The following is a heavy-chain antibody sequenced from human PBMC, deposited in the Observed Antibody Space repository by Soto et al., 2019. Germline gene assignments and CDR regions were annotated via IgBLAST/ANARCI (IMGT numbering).Heavy chain of an antibody. CDR3: ARTRRTAVAGTAFDY. D-gene: IGHD6-19*01. J-gene: IGHJ4*02. CDR2: IYYSGST. V-gene: IGHV4-59*01. Sequence: SETLSLTCTVSGGSISSYYWSWIRQPPGKGLEWIGYIYYSGSTNYNPSLKSRVTISVDTSKNQFSLKLSSVTAADTAVYYCARTRRTAVAGTAFDYWGQGTLVTVSS. CDR1: GGSISSYY.